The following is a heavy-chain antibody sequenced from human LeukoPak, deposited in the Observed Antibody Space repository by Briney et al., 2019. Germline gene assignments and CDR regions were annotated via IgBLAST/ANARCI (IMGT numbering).Heavy chain of an antibody. CDR1: GYTFTSYG. CDR3: ARDPRAQEWELPHFDY. CDR2: ISAYNGNT. V-gene: IGHV1-18*01. Sequence: GASVKVSCKASGYTFTSYGISWVRQAPGQGLEWMGWISAYNGNTNYAQKLQGRVTMTTDTSTSTAYMELRSLRSDDTAVYYCARDPRAQEWELPHFDYWGQGTLVTVSS. J-gene: IGHJ4*02. D-gene: IGHD1-26*01.